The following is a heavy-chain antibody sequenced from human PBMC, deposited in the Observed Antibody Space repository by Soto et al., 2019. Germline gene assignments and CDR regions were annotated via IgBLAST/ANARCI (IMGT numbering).Heavy chain of an antibody. CDR2: ISYDGSNK. CDR1: GFTFSSYA. J-gene: IGHJ6*02. Sequence: QVQLVESGGGVVQPGRSLRLSCAASGFTFSSYAMHWVRQAPGKGLEWVAVISYDGSNKYYADSVKGRFTISRDNSKITLDLQMNSLRAEDTAVYYCARDDSDIVVVPAAIRYYYYGMDVWGQGTTVTVSS. CDR3: ARDDSDIVVVPAAIRYYYYGMDV. D-gene: IGHD2-2*02. V-gene: IGHV3-30-3*01.